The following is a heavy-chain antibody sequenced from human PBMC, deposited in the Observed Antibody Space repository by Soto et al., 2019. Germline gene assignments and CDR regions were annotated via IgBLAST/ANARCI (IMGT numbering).Heavy chain of an antibody. CDR3: AHKLRYLDPMDV. V-gene: IGHV2-5*01. CDR2: IYWNDDK. D-gene: IGHD3-9*01. CDR1: GFSLSTGGVA. J-gene: IGHJ6*02. Sequence: SGPTLVNPTQTLTLTCTFSGFSLSTGGVAVGWIHQPPGKALEWLALIYWNDDKLYSPSLKTRLTVTKDTSKNQVVLTMTNVGPVGTATYYCAHKLRYLDPMDVWGQGTTVTVSS.